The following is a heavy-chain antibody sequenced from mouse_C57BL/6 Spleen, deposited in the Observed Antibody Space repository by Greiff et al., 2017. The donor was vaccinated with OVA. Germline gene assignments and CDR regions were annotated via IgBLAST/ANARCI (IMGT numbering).Heavy chain of an antibody. J-gene: IGHJ2*01. CDR2: IYPSDSET. CDR1: GYTFTSYW. D-gene: IGHD4-1*01. Sequence: VQLQQSGAELVRPGSSVKLSCKASGYTFTSYWMDWVKQRPGQGLEWIGNIYPSDSETHYNQKFKDKATLTVDKSSSTAYMQLSSLTSEDSAVYYCARSDWTGDYWGQGTTLTVSS. CDR3: ARSDWTGDY. V-gene: IGHV1-61*01.